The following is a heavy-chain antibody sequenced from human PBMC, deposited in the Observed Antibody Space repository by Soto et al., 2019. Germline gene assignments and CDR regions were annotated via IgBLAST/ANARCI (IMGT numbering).Heavy chain of an antibody. D-gene: IGHD2-2*01. Sequence: EVQLWESGGGLVQPGGSLRLSCAASGFTFRSYAMSWVRQAPGKGLEWVSVISSSGGSTYYEDSVKGRFTISRDNYKNTLYLQMNGLRAEDTAVYYCAKSPDCTTTTCYGYYYYMDVWGKGTKVTVSS. CDR1: GFTFRSYA. CDR2: ISSSGGST. CDR3: AKSPDCTTTTCYGYYYYMDV. V-gene: IGHV3-23*01. J-gene: IGHJ6*03.